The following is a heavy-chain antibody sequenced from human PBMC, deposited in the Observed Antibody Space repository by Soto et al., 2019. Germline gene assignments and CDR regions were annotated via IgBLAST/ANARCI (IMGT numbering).Heavy chain of an antibody. J-gene: IGHJ6*02. V-gene: IGHV1-18*01. CDR1: GYSLTSYG. CDR2: ISAYNGNT. Sequence: ASVRVSCKASGYSLTSYGISWVRQAPGQGLEWMGWISAYNGNTNYAQKLQGRVTMTTDTSTSTAYMELRSLRSDDTAVYYCARDYYDSSGYYGDSYYYGMDVWGQGTKVTVS. D-gene: IGHD3-22*01. CDR3: ARDYYDSSGYYGDSYYYGMDV.